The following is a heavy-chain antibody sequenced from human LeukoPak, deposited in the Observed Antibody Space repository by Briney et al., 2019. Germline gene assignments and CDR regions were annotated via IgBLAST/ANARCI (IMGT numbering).Heavy chain of an antibody. CDR3: AKRGRFLDYYYMDV. Sequence: PGGSLRLSCAASGFTFSNYAMSWVRQAPGKGLEWVSAISGSGGTTYYADSVKGRFTISRDNSKNTLYPQMNSLRAEDTAVYYCAKRGRFLDYYYMDVWGKGTTVTVSS. D-gene: IGHD3-3*01. V-gene: IGHV3-23*01. CDR1: GFTFSNYA. J-gene: IGHJ6*03. CDR2: ISGSGGTT.